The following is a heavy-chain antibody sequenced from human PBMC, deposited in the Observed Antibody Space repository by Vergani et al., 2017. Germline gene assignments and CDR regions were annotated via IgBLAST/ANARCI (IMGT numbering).Heavy chain of an antibody. D-gene: IGHD3-3*01. CDR1: GFTFSSYE. CDR2: ISSSGSTI. V-gene: IGHV3-48*03. J-gene: IGHJ4*02. CDR3: ARDCGGGSYYDFWSGYSYFDY. Sequence: EVQLVESGGGLVQPGGSLRLSCAASGFTFSSYEMNWVRQAPGKGLEWVSYISSSGSTIYYADSVKGRFTISRDNAKNSLYLQMNSLRAEDTAVYYCARDCGGGSYYDFWSGYSYFDYWGQGTLVTVSS.